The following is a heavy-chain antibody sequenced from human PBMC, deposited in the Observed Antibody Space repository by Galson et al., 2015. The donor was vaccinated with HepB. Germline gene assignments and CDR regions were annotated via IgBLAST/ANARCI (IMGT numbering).Heavy chain of an antibody. V-gene: IGHV3-64*01. J-gene: IGHJ6*02. CDR1: GFTFSSYA. CDR2: ISSNGGST. D-gene: IGHD3-3*01. CDR3: ARDYYDNQLRTGMDV. Sequence: SLRLSCAASGFTFSSYAMHWVRQAPGKGLEYVSAISSNGGSTYYANSVKGRFTISRDNSKNTLYLQMGSLRAEDMAVYYCARDYYDNQLRTGMDVWGQGTTVTVSS.